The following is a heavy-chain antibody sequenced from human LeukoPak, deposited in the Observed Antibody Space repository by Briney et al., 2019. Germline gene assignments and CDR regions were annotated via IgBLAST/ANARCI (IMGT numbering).Heavy chain of an antibody. D-gene: IGHD3-10*01. CDR3: ARVGGSGKNYYGSGSYYPPYYYYYMDV. CDR2: ISSSSSTI. J-gene: IGHJ6*03. V-gene: IGHV3-48*04. CDR1: GFTFSSYS. Sequence: PGGSLRLSCAASGFTFSSYSMNWVRQAPGKGLEWVSYISSSSSTIYYADSVKGRFTISRDNAKNSLYLQMNSLRAEDTGVYYCARVGGSGKNYYGSGSYYPPYYYYYMDVWGKGTTVTVSS.